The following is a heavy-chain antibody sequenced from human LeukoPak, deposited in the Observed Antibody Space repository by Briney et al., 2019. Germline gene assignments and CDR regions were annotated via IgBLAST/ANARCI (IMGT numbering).Heavy chain of an antibody. Sequence: GGSLRLSCAASGFTFSSYEMNWVCQAPGKGLEWVSYISFSGSTIYYADSVKGRFTISRDNAKNSLYLQMNSLRAEDTALYYCARGSMDIVATAPDYWGQGTLVTVSS. D-gene: IGHD5-12*01. V-gene: IGHV3-48*03. CDR1: GFTFSSYE. CDR3: ARGSMDIVATAPDY. CDR2: ISFSGSTI. J-gene: IGHJ4*02.